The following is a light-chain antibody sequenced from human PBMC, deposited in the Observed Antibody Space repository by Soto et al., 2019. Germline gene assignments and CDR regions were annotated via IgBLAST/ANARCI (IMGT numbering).Light chain of an antibody. J-gene: IGKJ5*01. V-gene: IGKV3-20*01. CDR2: GAS. CDR1: QSVTSTY. Sequence: EIVLTQSPGTLSLSPGERATLSCRASQSVTSTYLAWYQQKAGQAPRLLIYGASSRATGVPDRFSGNGSGTDFTLTITRLEPDDFALYYCQQYGDSPITFGQGTRLEIK. CDR3: QQYGDSPIT.